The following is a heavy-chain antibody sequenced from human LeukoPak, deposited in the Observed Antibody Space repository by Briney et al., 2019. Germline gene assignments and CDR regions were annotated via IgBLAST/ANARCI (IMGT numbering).Heavy chain of an antibody. CDR3: ARGNYGGHFDY. Sequence: SETLSLTCTVSGGSISSYYWSWIRQPPGKGLEWIGYIYYSGSTNYNPSLKSRVTISVDTSKNQFSLKLSSVTAADTAVYYCARGNYGGHFDYWGQGTLVTVSS. V-gene: IGHV4-59*12. CDR1: GGSISSYY. D-gene: IGHD4-23*01. CDR2: IYYSGST. J-gene: IGHJ4*02.